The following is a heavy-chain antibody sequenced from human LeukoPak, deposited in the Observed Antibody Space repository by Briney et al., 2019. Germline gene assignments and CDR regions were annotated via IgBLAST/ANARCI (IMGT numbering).Heavy chain of an antibody. Sequence: SQTLSLTCAISGDSVSSNSAAWNWIRQSPSRGLEWLGRTYYRSKWYNDYAVSVKSRITINPDTSENQFSLQLNPVTPEDTAVYFCARAPWQWLASLFDYWGQGTLVTVSS. CDR2: TYYRSKWYN. CDR1: GDSVSSNSAA. J-gene: IGHJ4*02. V-gene: IGHV6-1*01. CDR3: ARAPWQWLASLFDY. D-gene: IGHD6-19*01.